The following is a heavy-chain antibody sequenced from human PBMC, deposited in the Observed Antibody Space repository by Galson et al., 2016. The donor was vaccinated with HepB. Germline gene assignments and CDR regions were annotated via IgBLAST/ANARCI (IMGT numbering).Heavy chain of an antibody. CDR3: AKWGGYGDS. V-gene: IGHV3-23*01. CDR1: GFTFSAYS. J-gene: IGHJ4*02. Sequence: LRLSCAASGFTFSAYSITWVRQTPARGLEWVSGITGSGGSTYYADSVKGRFTISRDNSKNTVVLQMNSLRGEDAATYYCAKWGGYGDSWGQGTLVTVSS. D-gene: IGHD5-12*01. CDR2: ITGSGGST.